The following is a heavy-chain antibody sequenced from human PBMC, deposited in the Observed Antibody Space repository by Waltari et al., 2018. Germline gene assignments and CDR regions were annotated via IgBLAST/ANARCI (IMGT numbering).Heavy chain of an antibody. D-gene: IGHD3-10*01. V-gene: IGHV3-7*01. CDR2: IKKDGREK. CDR1: GFTFSSYW. J-gene: IGHJ4*02. CDR3: ARDLGHFDY. Sequence: EVQLVESGGGLVQPGGSLRLSCAASGFTFSSYWMSWVRQAPGKGVGGGANIKKDGREKYYGDSVKGRFTISRDNAKNSLYLQMNSLRAEDTAVYYCARDLGHFDYWGQGTLVTVSS.